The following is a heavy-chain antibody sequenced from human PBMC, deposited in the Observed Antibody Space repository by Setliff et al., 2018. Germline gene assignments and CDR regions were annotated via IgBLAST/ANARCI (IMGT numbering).Heavy chain of an antibody. J-gene: IGHJ4*02. D-gene: IGHD1-1*01. Sequence: GASVKVSCKASGGTFSNYGVSWVRQAPGQGLEWMGWINTDTGNPTSAQGFTGRFVFSLDTSVSTAYLQISSLKAEDTALYYCARVGTGSLLDYWGQGTLVTVSS. CDR2: INTDTGNP. V-gene: IGHV7-4-1*02. CDR1: GGTFSNYG. CDR3: ARVGTGSLLDY.